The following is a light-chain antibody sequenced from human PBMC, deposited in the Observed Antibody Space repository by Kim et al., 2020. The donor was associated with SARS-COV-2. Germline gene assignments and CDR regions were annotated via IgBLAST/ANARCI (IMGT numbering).Light chain of an antibody. CDR1: NSDVGGSNS. J-gene: IGLJ1*01. Sequence: GQSITISCTGANSDVGGSNSVSWYQQHPGKAPKLMIYDVINRPSGVSDRFSGSKSDNTASLTISGLQAEDEADYFCSSYTGTHTYVFGSGTKVTVL. CDR2: DVI. V-gene: IGLV2-14*03. CDR3: SSYTGTHTYV.